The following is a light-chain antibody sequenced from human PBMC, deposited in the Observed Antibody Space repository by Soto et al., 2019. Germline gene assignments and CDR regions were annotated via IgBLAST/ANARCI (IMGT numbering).Light chain of an antibody. V-gene: IGKV1-5*03. J-gene: IGKJ3*01. CDR1: QTINTW. Sequence: DIQMTQSPSTLSASVGDRVTITCRASQTINTWLAWYQQKPGKAPKLLIYRASNLVSGVPSRFSGSGSGTEFTLTIRSLQPDDFSIYYCQQYETYSRTFGPGTKVDI. CDR2: RAS. CDR3: QQYETYSRT.